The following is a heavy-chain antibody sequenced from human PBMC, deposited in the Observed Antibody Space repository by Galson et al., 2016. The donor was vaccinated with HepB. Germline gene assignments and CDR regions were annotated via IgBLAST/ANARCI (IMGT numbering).Heavy chain of an antibody. CDR1: GFTVSSNY. J-gene: IGHJ6*03. CDR3: ASSPSGGYYYYYMDV. Sequence: SLRLSCAASGFTVSSNYMSWVRQAPGKGLEWVSVIYPAGSTFYADSVRGRSTISRDNSKNTLFLQMNTLRAEDTAVYYCASSPSGGYYYYYMDVWGKGTTVTVSS. CDR2: IYPAGST. V-gene: IGHV3-53*01. D-gene: IGHD1-26*01.